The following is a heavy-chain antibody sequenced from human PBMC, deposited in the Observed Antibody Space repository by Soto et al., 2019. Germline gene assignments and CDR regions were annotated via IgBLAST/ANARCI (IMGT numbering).Heavy chain of an antibody. Sequence: GGSLRLSCVASGFTFRTYEMNWVRQAPGKGLEWISYISSSDNTVFYADAVKGRFTISRDNAKNSLYLHMNSLRAEDTAVYYCAREGIATAGPNFDYWGQGTLVTVSS. CDR2: ISSSDNTV. V-gene: IGHV3-48*03. CDR1: GFTFRTYE. J-gene: IGHJ4*02. CDR3: AREGIATAGPNFDY. D-gene: IGHD6-13*01.